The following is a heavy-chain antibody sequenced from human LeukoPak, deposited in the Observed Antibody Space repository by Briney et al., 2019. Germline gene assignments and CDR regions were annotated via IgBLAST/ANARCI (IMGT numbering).Heavy chain of an antibody. D-gene: IGHD3-22*01. J-gene: IGHJ6*03. CDR3: ARVRWLHAYYSYYYMDV. V-gene: IGHV4-38-2*01. CDR2: IYHTGST. CDR1: GYSISRGYY. Sequence: PSETLSLTCGVSGYSISRGYYGAWIRQPPGKGLEWIGTIYHTGSTYYTPSLGSRVTISVDTSKSQLSLKLNSVPAADTAVYFCARVRWLHAYYSYYYMDVWGRGTTATVSS.